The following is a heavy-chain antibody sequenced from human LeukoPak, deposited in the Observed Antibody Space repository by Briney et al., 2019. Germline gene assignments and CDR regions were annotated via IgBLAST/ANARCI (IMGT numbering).Heavy chain of an antibody. D-gene: IGHD6-13*01. J-gene: IGHJ4*02. CDR3: AREYISSCDY. V-gene: IGHV1-2*02. CDR2: INPNSGGT. Sequence: ASVRVSRKASGYTFTNYGISWVRQAPGQGLEWTGWINPNSGGTNYAQKFQGRVTMTRDTSISTAYMELSRLRSDDTAVYYCAREYISSCDYWGQATLVAVSS. CDR1: GYTFTNYG.